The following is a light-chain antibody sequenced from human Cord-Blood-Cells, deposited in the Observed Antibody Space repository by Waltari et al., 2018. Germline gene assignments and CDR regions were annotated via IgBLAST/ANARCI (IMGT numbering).Light chain of an antibody. Sequence: DIQMTQSPSSLSASVGDRFTITCRASQSISSYLNWYQQKPGKAPKLLIYAASSLQSGVPSRFSGSGSGTDFTLTISSLQPEDFATYYCQQSYSTLIFTFGPGTKVDIK. CDR2: AAS. J-gene: IGKJ3*01. V-gene: IGKV1-39*01. CDR3: QQSYSTLIFT. CDR1: QSISSY.